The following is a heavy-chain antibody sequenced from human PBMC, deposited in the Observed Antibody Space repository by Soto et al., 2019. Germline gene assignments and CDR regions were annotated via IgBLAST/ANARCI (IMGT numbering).Heavy chain of an antibody. V-gene: IGHV4-34*01. CDR2: INHSGST. Sequence: SETLSLTCAVYGGSFSGYYWSWIRQPPGKGLEWIGEINHSGSTNYNPSLKSRVTISVDTSKNQFSLKLSSVTAADTAVYYCARGAWETFGGVIVYYYYGMDVWGQGTTVTVSS. D-gene: IGHD3-16*02. CDR3: ARGAWETFGGVIVYYYYGMDV. J-gene: IGHJ6*02. CDR1: GGSFSGYY.